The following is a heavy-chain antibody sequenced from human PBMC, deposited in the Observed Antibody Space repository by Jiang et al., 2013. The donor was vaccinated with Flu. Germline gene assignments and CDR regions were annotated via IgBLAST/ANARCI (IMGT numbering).Heavy chain of an antibody. V-gene: IGHV1-18*01. D-gene: IGHD1-26*01. CDR2: ISAYNGNT. J-gene: IGHJ6*02. Sequence: SCKASGYTFTSYGISWVRQAPGQGLEWMGWISAYNGNTNYAQKLQGRVTMTTDTSTSTAYMELRSLRSDDTAVYYCARDQSGSFLYYYYYGMDVWGQGTTVTVSS. CDR3: ARDQSGSFLYYYYYGMDV. CDR1: GYTFTSYG.